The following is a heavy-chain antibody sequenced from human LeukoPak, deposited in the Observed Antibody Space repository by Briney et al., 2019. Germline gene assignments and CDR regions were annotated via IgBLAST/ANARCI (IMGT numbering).Heavy chain of an antibody. J-gene: IGHJ1*01. D-gene: IGHD3-22*01. V-gene: IGHV3-21*01. CDR3: ARGYYDSSGPEYFQH. Sequence: DSLKGRFTISRDNAKNSLYLQMNSLRAEDTAVYYCARGYYDSSGPEYFQHWGQGTLVTVSP.